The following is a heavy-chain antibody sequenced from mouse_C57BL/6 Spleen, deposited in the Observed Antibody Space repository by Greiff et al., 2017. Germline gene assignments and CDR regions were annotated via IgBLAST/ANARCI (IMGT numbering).Heavy chain of an antibody. J-gene: IGHJ3*01. V-gene: IGHV1-52*01. Sequence: QVQLQQPGAELVRPGSSVKLSCKASGYTFTSYWMHWVKQRPIQGLEWIGNIDPSDSETHYNQKFKDKATLTVDKSSITAYMQLSSLTSEDSAVYYCAREGYDYDGFAYWGQGTLVTVSA. CDR2: IDPSDSET. CDR3: AREGYDYDGFAY. CDR1: GYTFTSYW. D-gene: IGHD2-4*01.